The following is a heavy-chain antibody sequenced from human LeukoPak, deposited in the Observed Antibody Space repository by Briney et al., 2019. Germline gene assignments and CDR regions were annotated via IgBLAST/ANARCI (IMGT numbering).Heavy chain of an antibody. J-gene: IGHJ4*02. D-gene: IGHD3-10*01. CDR2: MSNSGDKT. CDR3: AKSRSSATYYRGNDY. Sequence: PGGSLRLSCAASGFTFTNYAMTWVRQAPGKGLEWVSSMSNSGDKTYYAESVKGRFTISRDNSKSTLYLQMNSVEAEDTAVYYCAKSRSSATYYRGNDYWGQGTLVTVSS. V-gene: IGHV3-23*01. CDR1: GFTFTNYA.